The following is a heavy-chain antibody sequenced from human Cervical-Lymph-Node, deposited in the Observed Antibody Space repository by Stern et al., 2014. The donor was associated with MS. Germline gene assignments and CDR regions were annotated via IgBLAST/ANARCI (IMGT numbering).Heavy chain of an antibody. D-gene: IGHD1-7*01. V-gene: IGHV1-8*01. CDR2: MTTNSGNT. CDR1: GYTFTSFD. Sequence: VQLGQSGAQVRKPGASMKVSCKASGYTFTSFDIHWVRQATGKGLEWMGWMTTNSGNTVYAQKFQGRVTMTRNTSISTAYMELSSLRSEDTAVYYCARGGITGTTSFDYWGQGTLVTVSS. J-gene: IGHJ4*02. CDR3: ARGGITGTTSFDY.